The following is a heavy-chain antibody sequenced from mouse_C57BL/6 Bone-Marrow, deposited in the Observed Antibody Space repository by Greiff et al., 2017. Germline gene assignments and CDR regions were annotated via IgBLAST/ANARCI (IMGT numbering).Heavy chain of an antibody. CDR2: IDPSDSYT. CDR3: ANLLAY. J-gene: IGHJ3*01. V-gene: IGHV1-69*01. Sequence: QVQLQQPGAELVMPGASVKLSCKASGYTFTSYWMHWVKQRPGQGLEWIGEIDPSDSYTNYNQKFKGKSTLTVDKSSSTAYMQLSSLTSEDSVVYYCANLLAYWGQGTLVTVSA. CDR1: GYTFTSYW.